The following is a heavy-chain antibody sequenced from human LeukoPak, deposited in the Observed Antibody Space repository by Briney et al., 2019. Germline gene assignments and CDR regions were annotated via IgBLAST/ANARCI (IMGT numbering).Heavy chain of an antibody. V-gene: IGHV3-23*01. CDR1: GFTFTTYA. CDR3: AKEGSGYYYAFDY. CDR2: ISGSGGST. Sequence: GGSLRLSCAASGFTFTTYAMSWVRQAPGKGLEWVSHISGSGGSTYFADSVKGRFTISRDNSKNTLYLQMNSLRAEDTAVYYCAKEGSGYYYAFDYWGQGTLVTVSS. D-gene: IGHD3-22*01. J-gene: IGHJ4*02.